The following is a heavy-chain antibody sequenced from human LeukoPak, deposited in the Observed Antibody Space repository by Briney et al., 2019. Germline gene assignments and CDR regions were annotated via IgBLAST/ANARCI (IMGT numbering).Heavy chain of an antibody. V-gene: IGHV4-39*01. CDR3: ARLTSNIPKYFDY. CDR1: GGSISGSSYY. D-gene: IGHD2-2*02. J-gene: IGHJ4*02. Sequence: SETLSLTCTVSGGSISGSSYYWGWIRQPPGKGLEWIGSIYYSGSTYYNPSLKSRVTISVDTSKNHFSLKLSSVTAADTAVYYCARLTSNIPKYFDYWGQGTLVTVSS. CDR2: IYYSGST.